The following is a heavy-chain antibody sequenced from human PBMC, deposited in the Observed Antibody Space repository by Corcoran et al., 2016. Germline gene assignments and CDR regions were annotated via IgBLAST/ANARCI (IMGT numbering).Heavy chain of an antibody. CDR1: GYSISSGYY. CDR3: ARDLYYDSSGYYLPTPFDY. J-gene: IGHJ4*02. D-gene: IGHD3-22*01. CDR2: IYHSGST. V-gene: IGHV4-38-2*02. Sequence: HVQLQESGPGLVKPSETLSLTCTVSGYSISSGYYWGWVRQPPGKGLEWIGSIYHSGSTYYNPSLKSRVTISVDTSKNQFSLKLSSVTAADTAVYYCARDLYYDSSGYYLPTPFDYWGQGTLVTVSS.